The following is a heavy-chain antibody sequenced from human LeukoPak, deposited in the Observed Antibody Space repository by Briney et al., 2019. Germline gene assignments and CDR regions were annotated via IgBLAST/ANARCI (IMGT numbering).Heavy chain of an antibody. CDR3: AKSGPYYYDY. V-gene: IGHV3-23*01. Sequence: GGSLRLSCAASGFTFSTYGMSWVRQAPGKGLEWVSTFGGSGASVYYADSVRGRFTVSRDNSKNTLYLQMNSLRVEDTAVYYCAKSGPYYYDYWGQGTLVTVSS. CDR2: FGGSGASV. D-gene: IGHD3-10*01. CDR1: GFTFSTYG. J-gene: IGHJ4*02.